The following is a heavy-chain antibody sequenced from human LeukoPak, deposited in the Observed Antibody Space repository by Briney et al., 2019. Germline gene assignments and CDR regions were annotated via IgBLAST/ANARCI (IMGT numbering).Heavy chain of an antibody. V-gene: IGHV3-30*02. Sequence: QPGGSLRLSCAASGFTFDDYGMSWVRQAPGKGLEWVAFIRYDGSTKHYADSVKGRFTISRDNSKNTLYLQMNSLRSDDTAVYYCARINYRPIIKFFDFWGQGTLVTVSS. CDR1: GFTFDDYG. D-gene: IGHD4-11*01. J-gene: IGHJ4*02. CDR3: ARINYRPIIKFFDF. CDR2: IRYDGSTK.